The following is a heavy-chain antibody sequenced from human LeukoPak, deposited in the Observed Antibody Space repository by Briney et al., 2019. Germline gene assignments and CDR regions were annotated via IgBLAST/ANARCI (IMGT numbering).Heavy chain of an antibody. CDR2: IYSGGTT. CDR1: GFTFSSYA. V-gene: IGHV3-53*01. CDR3: ARGGYSSSWYHFDY. J-gene: IGHJ4*02. Sequence: GGSLRLSCAASGFTFSSYAMSWVRQAPGKGLEWVSVIYSGGTTNYADSVKGRFTISRDNSKNTLFLQMNSLRAEDTAVYYCARGGYSSSWYHFDYWGQGTLVTVSS. D-gene: IGHD6-13*01.